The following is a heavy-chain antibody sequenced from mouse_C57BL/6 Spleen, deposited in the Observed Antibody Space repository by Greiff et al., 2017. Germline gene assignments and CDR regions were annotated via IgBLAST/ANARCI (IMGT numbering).Heavy chain of an antibody. J-gene: IGHJ2*01. CDR3: TRRAPNYYGSREDFDY. CDR2: IDPETGGT. CDR1: GYTFTDYE. V-gene: IGHV1-15*01. D-gene: IGHD1-1*01. Sequence: VQLQQSGAELVRPGASVTLSCKASGYTFTDYEMHWVKQTPVHGLEWIGAIDPETGGTAYNQKFKGKAILTADKSSSTAYMELRSLTSEDSAVYYCTRRAPNYYGSREDFDYWGQGTTLTVSS.